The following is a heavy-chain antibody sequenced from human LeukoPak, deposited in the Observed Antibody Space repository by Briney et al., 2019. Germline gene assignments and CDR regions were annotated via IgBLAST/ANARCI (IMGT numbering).Heavy chain of an antibody. CDR1: GGSISSGGYY. Sequence: SQTLSLTCTVSGGSISSGGYYWSWIRQPPGKGLEWIGYIYYSGSTNYNPSLKSRVTISVDTSKNQFSLKLSSVTAADTAVYYCAGEAKYYYDSSGYYRQGYYFDYWGQGTLVTVSS. CDR3: AGEAKYYYDSSGYYRQGYYFDY. D-gene: IGHD3-22*01. V-gene: IGHV4-61*08. J-gene: IGHJ4*02. CDR2: IYYSGST.